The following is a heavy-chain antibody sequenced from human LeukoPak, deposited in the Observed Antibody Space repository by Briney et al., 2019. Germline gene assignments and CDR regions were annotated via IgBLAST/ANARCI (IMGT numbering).Heavy chain of an antibody. CDR1: GFTFSSYG. CDR2: IRYDGSNK. CDR3: AKDRMDPYRIVGAYLNAFDI. V-gene: IGHV3-30*02. D-gene: IGHD1-26*01. Sequence: PGGSLRLSCAASGFTFSSYGMHWVRQAPGKGLEWVAFIRYDGSNKYYADSVKGRFTISRDNSKNTLYLQMNSLRAEDTAVYYCAKDRMDPYRIVGAYLNAFDIWGQGTMVTVSS. J-gene: IGHJ3*02.